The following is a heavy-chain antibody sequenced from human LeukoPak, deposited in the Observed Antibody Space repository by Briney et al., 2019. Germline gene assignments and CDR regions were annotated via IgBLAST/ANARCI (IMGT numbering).Heavy chain of an antibody. CDR2: FDPEDGET. D-gene: IGHD5-24*01. V-gene: IGHV1-24*01. CDR3: STVRGGGYNVGDY. J-gene: IGHJ4*02. CDR1: GYTFTGYY. Sequence: ASVKVSCKASGYTFTGYYIHWVRQAPGKGLEWMGGFDPEDGETIYAQKFQGRVTMTEDTSTDTAYMELSSLRSEDTVVYYCSTVRGGGYNVGDYWGQGTLVTVSS.